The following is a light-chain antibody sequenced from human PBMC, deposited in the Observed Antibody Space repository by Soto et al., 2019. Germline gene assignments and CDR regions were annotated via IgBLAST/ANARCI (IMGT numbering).Light chain of an antibody. V-gene: IGKV1-5*01. CDR1: QSISSW. Sequence: DIQMTQSPSTLSASVGDRVTITCRASQSISSWLAWYQQKPGKAPKLLIYDASSLESGVPSRFSGSGSGTEFTLTISSLQPDDFATYYCEQYNSYSLTFGGGTKVEIK. CDR2: DAS. CDR3: EQYNSYSLT. J-gene: IGKJ4*02.